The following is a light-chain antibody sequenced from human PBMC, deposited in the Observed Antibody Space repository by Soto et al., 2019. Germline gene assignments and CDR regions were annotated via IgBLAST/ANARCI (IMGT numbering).Light chain of an antibody. CDR2: EAT. J-gene: IGKJ5*01. CDR3: QQRSSVIT. V-gene: IGKV3-11*01. Sequence: EVVLTQSPASLSLSPGERATLSCRASQSVASHLAWYQQKPGQAPRLLIYEATKRATGIPARFSGNGFGTYFTLTISSREPEDVVVYYCQQRSSVITFGQGTRLDIK. CDR1: QSVASH.